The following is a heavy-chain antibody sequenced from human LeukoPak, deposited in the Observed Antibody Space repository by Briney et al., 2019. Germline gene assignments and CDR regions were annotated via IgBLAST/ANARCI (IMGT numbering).Heavy chain of an antibody. J-gene: IGHJ2*01. CDR2: IYTSGST. Sequence: SQTLSLTCTVSGGSISSGSYYWSWIRQPAGKGLEWIGRIYTSGSTNYNPSLKSRVTISVDTSKNQFSLKLSSVTAADTAVYYCAKRIAVAGHWYFDLWGRGTLVTVSS. V-gene: IGHV4-61*02. D-gene: IGHD6-19*01. CDR3: AKRIAVAGHWYFDL. CDR1: GGSISSGSYY.